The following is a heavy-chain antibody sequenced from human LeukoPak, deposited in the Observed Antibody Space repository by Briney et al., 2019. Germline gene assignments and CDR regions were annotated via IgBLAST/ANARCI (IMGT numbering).Heavy chain of an antibody. V-gene: IGHV1-2*02. CDR2: INPNSGGT. Sequence: ASVKVSCKASGYTFTGYYMHWVRQAPGRGLEWMGWINPNSGGTNYAQKFQGRVTMTRDTSISTAYMELSRLRSDDTAVYYCARDLGPAMVTGYYYYGMDVWGQGTTVTASS. CDR1: GYTFTGYY. J-gene: IGHJ6*02. CDR3: ARDLGPAMVTGYYYYGMDV. D-gene: IGHD5-18*01.